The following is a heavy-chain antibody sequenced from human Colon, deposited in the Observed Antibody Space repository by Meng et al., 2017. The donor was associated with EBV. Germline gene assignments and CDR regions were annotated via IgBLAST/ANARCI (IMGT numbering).Heavy chain of an antibody. V-gene: IGHV4-59*08. Sequence: HVHLQETCTGLGCPSEALAHPRTVFGGSSGSYYWSWIRQPPGKGLEWIGYIYYSGSTNYNPSLKSRVTISVDTSKNQFSLKLSSVTAADTAVYYCARHFINWFDPWGQGTLVTVSS. CDR2: IYYSGST. J-gene: IGHJ5*02. CDR1: GGSSGSYY. CDR3: ARHFINWFDP.